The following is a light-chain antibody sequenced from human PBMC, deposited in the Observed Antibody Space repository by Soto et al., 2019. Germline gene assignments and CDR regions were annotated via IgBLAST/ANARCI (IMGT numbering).Light chain of an antibody. V-gene: IGLV1-44*01. J-gene: IGLJ1*01. CDR1: SSNIGSHT. Sequence: QSVLTQPPPASGTPGQRVTISCSGSSSNIGSHTINWYQQLPGTAPKLLIYNNNQRPSGVPDRFSGSKSGTSASPAISGLQSEDEADYYCAAWDDILNGSYVFGTGTKVTVL. CDR3: AAWDDILNGSYV. CDR2: NNN.